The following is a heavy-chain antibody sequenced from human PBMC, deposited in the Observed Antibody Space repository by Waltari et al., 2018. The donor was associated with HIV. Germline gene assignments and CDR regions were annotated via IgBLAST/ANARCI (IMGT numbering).Heavy chain of an antibody. CDR1: SDRLSSNSAA. CDR2: TFYRSQWRF. Sequence: QVRLQQSGPGLMTTSQTLSPPCDISSDRLSSNSAAWHWVRRSPSRGFEWLGKTFYRSQWRFDYAGSMKGRLSISVDIAMNQFSLHLTSLIPDDTATYYCVRDSYGFDIWGQGNPV. V-gene: IGHV6-1*02. CDR3: VRDSYGFDI. J-gene: IGHJ6*01.